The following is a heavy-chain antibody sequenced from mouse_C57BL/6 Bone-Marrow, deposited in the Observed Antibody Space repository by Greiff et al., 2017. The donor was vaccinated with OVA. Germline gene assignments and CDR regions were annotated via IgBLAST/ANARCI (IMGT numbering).Heavy chain of an antibody. Sequence: EVQLMESGPGLVKPSPSLSLTCSVTGYSITSGYYWNLIRQFPGNQLEWMGYLPYDGSTNYNPSLKNRTSITLDTSKIQSFLNLNSVTAEDTATYYCASLPAYWGQGTLVTVSA. J-gene: IGHJ3*01. CDR1: GYSITSGYY. V-gene: IGHV3-6*01. CDR2: LPYDGST. CDR3: ASLPAY.